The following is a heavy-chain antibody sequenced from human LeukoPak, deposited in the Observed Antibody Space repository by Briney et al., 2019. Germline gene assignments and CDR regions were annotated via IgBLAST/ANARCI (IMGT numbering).Heavy chain of an antibody. J-gene: IGHJ5*02. CDR1: GFTFSYYW. CDR3: ARDAAGYDP. V-gene: IGHV3-7*01. CDR2: IKEDGTKK. D-gene: IGHD6-13*01. Sequence: GGSLRLSCAASGFTFSYYWMRWVRQAPGKGLEWVANIKEDGTKKYYVDSVKGRFTISRDNAENSLYLQMNSLRAEDTAVYYCARDAAGYDPWGQGTLVTVSS.